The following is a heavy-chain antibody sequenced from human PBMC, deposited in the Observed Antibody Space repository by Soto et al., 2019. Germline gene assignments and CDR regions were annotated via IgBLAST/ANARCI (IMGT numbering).Heavy chain of an antibody. D-gene: IGHD2-15*01. J-gene: IGHJ4*02. CDR1: GGSISSGGYY. CDR2: IYYSGST. Sequence: SETLSLTCTVSGGSISSGGYYWSWIRQHPGKGLEWIGYIYYSGSTNYNPSLKSRVTISVDTSKNQFSLKLSSVTAADTAVYYCARSVVAAPFDYWGQGTLVTVSS. V-gene: IGHV4-61*08. CDR3: ARSVVAAPFDY.